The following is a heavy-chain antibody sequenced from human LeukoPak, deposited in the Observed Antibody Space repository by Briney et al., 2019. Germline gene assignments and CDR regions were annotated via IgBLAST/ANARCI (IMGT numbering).Heavy chain of an antibody. CDR1: GFTFSSYV. D-gene: IGHD4-17*01. V-gene: IGHV3-30*04. CDR3: ARDRNGDYEVDNWFDP. Sequence: GGSLRLSCAASGFTFSSYVMHWVRQAPGKGLEWVAIISYDGSNEYYADSVKDRFTISRDNSKNTLYLQMNSLRAEDTAVYYCARDRNGDYEVDNWFDPWGQGTLVTVSS. CDR2: ISYDGSNE. J-gene: IGHJ5*02.